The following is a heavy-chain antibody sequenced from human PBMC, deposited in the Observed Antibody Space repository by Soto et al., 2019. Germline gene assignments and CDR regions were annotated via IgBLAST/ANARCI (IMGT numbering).Heavy chain of an antibody. Sequence: EVQLVESGGGLVQPGRSLRLSCAASGFTFDDYAMHWVRQAPGKGLEWVSGISWNSGSIGYADSVKGRFTISRDNAKNTLYLQMNSLRAEDTAVYYCARIAAAAVYFDYWGQGTLVTVSS. CDR2: ISWNSGSI. V-gene: IGHV3-9*01. D-gene: IGHD6-13*01. CDR1: GFTFDDYA. J-gene: IGHJ4*02. CDR3: ARIAAAAVYFDY.